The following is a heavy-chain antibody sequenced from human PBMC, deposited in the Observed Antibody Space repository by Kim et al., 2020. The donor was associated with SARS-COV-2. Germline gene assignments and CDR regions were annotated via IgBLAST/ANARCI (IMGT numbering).Heavy chain of an antibody. J-gene: IGHJ6*02. Sequence: GGSLRLSCAASGFNFSTYTMNWVRQAPGKGLEWVSSITSSRKFMYYADSVRGRFTISRDNAKNSLYLQMNSLRAEDTAVYYCARDGNYFDSSGYYYGMDVWGQGTTVTVSS. D-gene: IGHD3-22*01. V-gene: IGHV3-21*06. CDR2: ITSSRKFM. CDR3: ARDGNYFDSSGYYYGMDV. CDR1: GFNFSTYT.